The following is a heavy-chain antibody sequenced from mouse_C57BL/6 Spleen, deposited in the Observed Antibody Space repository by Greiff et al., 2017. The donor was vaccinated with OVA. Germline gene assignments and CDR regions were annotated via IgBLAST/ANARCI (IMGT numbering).Heavy chain of an antibody. CDR3: AKDSSGYEAMDY. V-gene: IGHV1-55*01. CDR1: GYTFTSYW. D-gene: IGHD3-2*02. Sequence: QVQLQQPGAELVKPGASVKMSCKASGYTFTSYWITWVKQRPGQGLEWIGDIYPGSGSTNYNEKFKSKATLTVDTSSSTAYMQLSSLTSEDSAVYNCAKDSSGYEAMDYWGQGTSVTVSS. CDR2: IYPGSGST. J-gene: IGHJ4*01.